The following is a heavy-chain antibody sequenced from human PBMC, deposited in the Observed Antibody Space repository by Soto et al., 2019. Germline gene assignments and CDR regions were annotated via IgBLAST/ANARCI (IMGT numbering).Heavy chain of an antibody. J-gene: IGHJ6*02. D-gene: IGHD3-16*01. V-gene: IGHV3-23*01. CDR1: GSSFSAYA. CDR3: AKGGFWVHYGMDV. Sequence: GGSLRLSCAASGSSFSAYAINWVRKAPGKGLAWVSAIDRSGEIAYYADSVKGRFTISRDNAKNTLYLQMNSLRAEDTAVYYCAKGGFWVHYGMDVWGPGTTVTVSS. CDR2: IDRSGEIA.